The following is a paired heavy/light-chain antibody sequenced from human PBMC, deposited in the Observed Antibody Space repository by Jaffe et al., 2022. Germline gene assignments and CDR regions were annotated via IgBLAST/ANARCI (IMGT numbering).Heavy chain of an antibody. Sequence: LEESGGGVVQSGGSLRLSCAASGITLSPYVMYWVRLPPGKGLEWVAFIKSDSTMYYEDSVKGRFTISRDNSKDTLYLQMSSLTPEDTGIYYCATDGGYNFNHKSHNFYMDVWGKGTTVTVSS. J-gene: IGHJ6*03. CDR2: IKSDSTM. CDR3: ATDGGYNFNHKSHNFYMDV. CDR1: GITLSPYV. V-gene: IGHV3-30*02. D-gene: IGHD1-1*01.
Light chain of an antibody. CDR2: LGS. Sequence: DIVVTQSPLSLSVTPGEPASISCRSSQSLLHSNGYNYLDWYLQRPGQSPQLLIFLGSSRASGVPDRFSGSGSGTDFTLKITRVEAEDVGIYYCMQVLQTPPWTFGQGTKVEIK. J-gene: IGKJ1*01. CDR1: QSLLHSNGYNY. CDR3: MQVLQTPPWT. V-gene: IGKV2-28*01.